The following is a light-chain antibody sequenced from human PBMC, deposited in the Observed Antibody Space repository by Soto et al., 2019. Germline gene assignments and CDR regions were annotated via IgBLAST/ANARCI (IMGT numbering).Light chain of an antibody. CDR3: QYYDSYSWT. V-gene: IGKV1-5*03. CDR2: KAP. J-gene: IGKJ1*01. Sequence: DIQMTQSPSTLSASVGDRVTITCRASQSISDWLAWYQQKPGKAPKFLIYKAPNLESGDPSRFSGSGSGTEFPLTISSVHPDDFAAYYCQYYDSYSWTFGQGTKVEIK. CDR1: QSISDW.